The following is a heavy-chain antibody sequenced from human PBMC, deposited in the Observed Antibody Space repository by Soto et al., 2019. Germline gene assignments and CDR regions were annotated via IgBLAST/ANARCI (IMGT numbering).Heavy chain of an antibody. CDR3: VRDRRGDYGDPRPLDY. J-gene: IGHJ4*02. Sequence: EVQLVESGGGLVKPGGSLRLSCAASGFTLSSYGMNWVRQAPGKGLEWVSYISSSSTYIDYADAVKGRFTISKDNAKNSPYLQMNSLRAEDTAVYYCVRDRRGDYGDPRPLDYWGQGTLVTVSS. D-gene: IGHD4-17*01. CDR1: GFTLSSYG. V-gene: IGHV3-21*01. CDR2: ISSSSTYI.